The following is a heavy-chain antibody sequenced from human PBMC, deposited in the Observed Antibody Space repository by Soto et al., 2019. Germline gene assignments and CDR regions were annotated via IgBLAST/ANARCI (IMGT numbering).Heavy chain of an antibody. V-gene: IGHV4-39*01. CDR2: IYYSGST. J-gene: IGHJ5*02. D-gene: IGHD1-26*01. CDR1: GGSISSSSYY. Sequence: SETLSLTCTVSGGSISSSSYYWGWIRQPPGKGLEWIGSIYYSGSTYYNPSLKSRVTISVDTSKNQFSLKLSSVTAADTAVYYCARLTGGGCFDPWGQGTLVTVSS. CDR3: ARLTGGGCFDP.